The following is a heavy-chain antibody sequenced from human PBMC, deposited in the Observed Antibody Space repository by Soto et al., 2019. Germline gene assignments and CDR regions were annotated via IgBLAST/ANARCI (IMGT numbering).Heavy chain of an antibody. CDR1: GYSISSGYY. Sequence: KTSETLSLTCAVSGYSISSGYYWGWLRQPPGKGLEWIGSIYHGGSTYYNPSLNSRVTLSIDMTNNHVSLILNSVTPEDTAVYYRARALGGSYDYWGQGTLVTVSS. CDR3: ARALGGSYDY. CDR2: IYHGGST. J-gene: IGHJ4*02. D-gene: IGHD1-26*01. V-gene: IGHV4-38-2*01.